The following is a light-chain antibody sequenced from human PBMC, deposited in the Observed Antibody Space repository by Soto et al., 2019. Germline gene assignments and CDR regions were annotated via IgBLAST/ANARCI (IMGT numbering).Light chain of an antibody. V-gene: IGKV3-20*01. CDR3: RQPGSSPRT. CDR2: GAS. J-gene: IGKJ1*01. Sequence: EIVLAQCPGTVSLSPVEIATLYWRASQSVSNNYLAWYQQKPGQAPRLLIYGASNRATGIPDRFSGSGSGTDSTLTSSRLEPEDSVVYYCRQPGSSPRTFAEGTKVDIK. CDR1: QSVSNNY.